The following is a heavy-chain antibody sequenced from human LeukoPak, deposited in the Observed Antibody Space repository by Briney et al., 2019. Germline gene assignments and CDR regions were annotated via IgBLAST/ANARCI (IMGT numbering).Heavy chain of an antibody. CDR2: INSDGSST. J-gene: IGHJ1*01. V-gene: IGHV3-74*01. CDR1: GFTFSSYW. CDR3: ANLLRLEYFQH. D-gene: IGHD1-26*01. Sequence: GGSLRLSCAASGFTFSSYWMHWVRQAPGKGLVWVSRINSDGSSTSYADSVKGRFTISRDNSKNTLYLQMNSLRAEDTAVYYCANLLRLEYFQHWGLGTLVTVSS.